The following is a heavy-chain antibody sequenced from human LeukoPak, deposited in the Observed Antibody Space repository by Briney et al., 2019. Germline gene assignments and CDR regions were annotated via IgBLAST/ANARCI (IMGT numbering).Heavy chain of an antibody. Sequence: SGGSLRLSCAAAGFSVSSNYMSWVRQAPGKGLEWVSVFYSGGRTFYADSVKGRFTISRDASNNAVALQMNSLRAEDTAVYYCARVKAVFEDNVRRSLPRELDYWGQGTLVTVSS. D-gene: IGHD1-1*01. CDR1: GFSVSSNY. CDR3: ARVKAVFEDNVRRSLPRELDY. V-gene: IGHV3-66*01. CDR2: FYSGGRT. J-gene: IGHJ4*02.